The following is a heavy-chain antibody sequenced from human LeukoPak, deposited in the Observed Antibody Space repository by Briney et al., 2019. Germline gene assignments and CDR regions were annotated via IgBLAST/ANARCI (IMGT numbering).Heavy chain of an antibody. Sequence: PGGSLRLSCAASGFTVSSNYMSWVRQAPGKGLEWVSVIYSGGSTYYADSVKGRFTISRDNSKNTLYLQMNSLRAEDTAVYYCARGNMVATLGYFDYWGQGTLVTVSS. CDR1: GFTVSSNY. CDR3: ARGNMVATLGYFDY. D-gene: IGHD5-12*01. V-gene: IGHV3-53*01. CDR2: IYSGGST. J-gene: IGHJ4*02.